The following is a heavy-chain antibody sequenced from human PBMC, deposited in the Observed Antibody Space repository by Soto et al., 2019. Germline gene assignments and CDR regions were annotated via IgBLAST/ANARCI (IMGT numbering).Heavy chain of an antibody. J-gene: IGHJ4*02. CDR3: AKHDFWTLYNTGLDS. CDR2: ISGSGGAT. D-gene: IGHD3-3*01. CDR1: GFTFTSYA. V-gene: IGHV3-23*01. Sequence: EVQLLESGGGLVQPGGSLRLSCSASGFTFTSYAMSWVRQAPGKGLEWVSGISGSGGATKSADSVKGRFTISRDNFKNMLYLPMNSLRAADTAVYYCAKHDFWTLYNTGLDSWGQGTLVTVSS.